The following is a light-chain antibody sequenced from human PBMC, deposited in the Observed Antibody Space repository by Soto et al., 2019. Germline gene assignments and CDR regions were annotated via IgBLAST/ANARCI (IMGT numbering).Light chain of an antibody. J-gene: IGLJ2*01. Sequence: QSVLTQPPSVSGAPGQRVTISCTWSSSNIGAGYDVHWYQQLPGTAPKLFIYGNSNRPSGVPDRFSGSKSGTSASLAITGLQAEDEADYYCQSYDSSLSVVFGGGTKLTVL. CDR2: GNS. V-gene: IGLV1-40*01. CDR1: SSNIGAGYD. CDR3: QSYDSSLSVV.